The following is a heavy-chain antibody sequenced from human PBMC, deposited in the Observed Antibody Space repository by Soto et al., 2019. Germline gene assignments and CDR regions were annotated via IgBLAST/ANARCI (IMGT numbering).Heavy chain of an antibody. V-gene: IGHV3-30*18. CDR1: GFTFSSYG. CDR2: ISYDGSNK. J-gene: IGHJ6*02. D-gene: IGHD3-3*01. Sequence: LRLSCAAPGFTFSSYGMHWVRQAPGKGLEWVAVISYDGSNKYYADSVKGRFTISRDNSKNTLYLQMNSLRAEDTAVYYCAKAEGFWSGRDYYYYGMDVWGQGTTVTVSS. CDR3: AKAEGFWSGRDYYYYGMDV.